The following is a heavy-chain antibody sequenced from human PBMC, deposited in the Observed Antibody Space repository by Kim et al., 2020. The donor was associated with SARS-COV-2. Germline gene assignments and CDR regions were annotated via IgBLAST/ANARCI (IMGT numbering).Heavy chain of an antibody. CDR2: IYYSGST. D-gene: IGHD3-10*01. CDR1: GGSISSSSYY. J-gene: IGHJ4*02. V-gene: IGHV4-39*01. CDR3: ARPASGSYYNCDY. Sequence: SETLSLTCTVSGGSISSSSYYWGWIRQPPGKGLEWIGSIYYSGSTYYNPSLKSRVTISVDTSKNQFSLKLSSVTAADTAVYYCARPASGSYYNCDYCGQG.